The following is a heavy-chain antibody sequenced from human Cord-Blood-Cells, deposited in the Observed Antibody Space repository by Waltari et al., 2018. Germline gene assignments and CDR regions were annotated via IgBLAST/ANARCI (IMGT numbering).Heavy chain of an antibody. Sequence: QVQLQESGPGLVKPSEPLSLTCTVSGGSISSNYWSCIRQPAGKGLEWIGRIYTSGSTNYNPSLKSRVTMSVDTSKNQFSLKLSSVTAADTAVYYCARERIVGATGWFDPWGQGTLVTVSS. V-gene: IGHV4-4*07. CDR1: GGSISSNY. D-gene: IGHD1-26*01. CDR3: ARERIVGATGWFDP. J-gene: IGHJ5*02. CDR2: IYTSGST.